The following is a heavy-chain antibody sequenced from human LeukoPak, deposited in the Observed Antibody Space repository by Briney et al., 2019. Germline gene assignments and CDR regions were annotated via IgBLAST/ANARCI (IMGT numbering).Heavy chain of an antibody. V-gene: IGHV4-61*02. J-gene: IGHJ3*02. D-gene: IGHD2-15*01. CDR1: GGSISSGSYY. CDR3: ARDPTLVVNPMIGAFDI. CDR2: IYTSGST. Sequence: SETLSLTCTVSGGSISSGSYYWSWIRQPAGKGLEWIGRIYTSGSTNYNPSLKSRVTISVDTSKNQFSLKPSSVTAADTAVYYCARDPTLVVNPMIGAFDIWGQGTMVTVSS.